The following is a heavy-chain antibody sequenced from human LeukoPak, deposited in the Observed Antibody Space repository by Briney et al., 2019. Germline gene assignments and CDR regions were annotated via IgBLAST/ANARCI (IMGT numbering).Heavy chain of an antibody. Sequence: ASVKVSCKASGYTFTSYDINWVRQATGQGLEWMGWMSPNSGNTGYAQKFQGRVTITRNTSISIAYMELSSLRSEDTAVYYCAKIPRGIAAAGTLFDYWGQGTLVTVSS. V-gene: IGHV1-8*03. CDR3: AKIPRGIAAAGTLFDY. J-gene: IGHJ4*02. CDR1: GYTFTSYD. CDR2: MSPNSGNT. D-gene: IGHD6-13*01.